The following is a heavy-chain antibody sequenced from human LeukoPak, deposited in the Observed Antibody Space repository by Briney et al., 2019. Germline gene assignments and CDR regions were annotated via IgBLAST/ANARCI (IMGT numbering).Heavy chain of an antibody. J-gene: IGHJ4*02. D-gene: IGHD2-8*02. V-gene: IGHV3-23*01. CDR2: FDGNGPNT. Sequence: GGSLRHSCAASGFTFSSFAMTWVRQAPGKGLEWVSGFDGNGPNTYYADSVKGRWTISRDNSRNTLYLEMNSLRPEDTAIYYCAKPRTTGLGWAQFDYWGQGSLVTVSS. CDR1: GFTFSSFA. CDR3: AKPRTTGLGWAQFDY.